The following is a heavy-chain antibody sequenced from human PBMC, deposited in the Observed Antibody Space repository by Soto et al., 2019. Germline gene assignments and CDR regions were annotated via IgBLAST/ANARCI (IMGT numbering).Heavy chain of an antibody. J-gene: IGHJ4*02. CDR1: GGSFSGYY. D-gene: IGHD6-19*01. CDR3: ASRKHWLVPKGYFDY. CDR2: INHSGST. V-gene: IGHV4-34*01. Sequence: PSETLSLTCAVYGGSFSGYYWSWIRQTPGKGLEWIGEINHSGSTNYNPSLKSRVTISVDTSKNQFSLKLSSVTAADTALYYCASRKHWLVPKGYFDYWGQGTLVTVSS.